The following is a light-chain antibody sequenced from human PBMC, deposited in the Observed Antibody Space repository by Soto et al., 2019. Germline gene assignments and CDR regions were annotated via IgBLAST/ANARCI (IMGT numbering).Light chain of an antibody. V-gene: IGKV3-20*01. CDR3: QQYGGSPYT. CDR2: GAS. J-gene: IGKJ2*01. CDR1: QSVSRSY. Sequence: EIVLTQSPGTLSLSPGERATLSCRASQSVSRSYLAWYQQKPGQAPRLLIYGASSRATGIPDRFSGSGSGTDFTLTISRLEPEDLAVYYCQQYGGSPYTFGQGTKLEIK.